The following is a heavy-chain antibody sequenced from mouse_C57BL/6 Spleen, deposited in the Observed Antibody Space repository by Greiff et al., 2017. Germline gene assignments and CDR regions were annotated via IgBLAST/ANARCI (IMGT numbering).Heavy chain of an antibody. CDR2: INPGSGGT. CDR3: ARRDYYGSSKGYAMDY. D-gene: IGHD1-1*01. V-gene: IGHV1-54*01. CDR1: GYAFTNYL. J-gene: IGHJ4*01. Sequence: QVQLKQSGAELVRPGTSVKVSCKASGYAFTNYLIEWVKQRPGQGLEWIGVINPGSGGTNYNEKFKGKATLTADKSSSPAYMQLSSLTSEDSAVYFCARRDYYGSSKGYAMDYWGQGTSVTVSS.